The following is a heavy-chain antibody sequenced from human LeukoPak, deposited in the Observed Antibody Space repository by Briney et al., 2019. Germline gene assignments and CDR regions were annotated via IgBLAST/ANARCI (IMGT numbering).Heavy chain of an antibody. V-gene: IGHV1-69*13. CDR3: ARGRRDGYNIDGAFDI. Sequence: GASVKVSCKASGGTFSSYAISWVRQAPGQGLEWMGGIIPIFGTANYAQKFQGRVTITADESTSTAYMELSSPRSEDTAVYYCARGRRDGYNIDGAFDIWGQGTMVTVSS. J-gene: IGHJ3*02. CDR2: IIPIFGTA. CDR1: GGTFSSYA. D-gene: IGHD5-24*01.